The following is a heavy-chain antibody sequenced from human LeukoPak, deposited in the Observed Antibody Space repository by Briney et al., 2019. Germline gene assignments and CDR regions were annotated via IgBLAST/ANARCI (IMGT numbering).Heavy chain of an antibody. CDR3: ARDRIYYDCVWGSYRRPDFDY. D-gene: IGHD3-16*02. CDR1: GYTFTSYG. Sequence: ASVKVSCKASGYTFTSYGISWVRQAPGQGLEWMGWISAYNGNTNYAQKLQGRVTMTTDTSTSTAYMELRSLRSDDTAVYYCARDRIYYDCVWGSYRRPDFDYWGQGTLVTVSS. V-gene: IGHV1-18*01. CDR2: ISAYNGNT. J-gene: IGHJ4*02.